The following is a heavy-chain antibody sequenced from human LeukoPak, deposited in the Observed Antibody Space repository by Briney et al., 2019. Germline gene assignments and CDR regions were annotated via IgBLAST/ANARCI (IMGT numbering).Heavy chain of an antibody. Sequence: GGSLRLSCAASGFTFSTSWMSWVRQSPGKGLERVANMSPDGSVKNYVDPMKGRFTISRDNAKNSLYLEMNRLRAEDTAIYYCARDPAYGEVDYWGQGTLVTVSS. J-gene: IGHJ4*02. V-gene: IGHV3-7*01. CDR3: ARDPAYGEVDY. CDR1: GFTFSTSW. CDR2: MSPDGSVK. D-gene: IGHD4-17*01.